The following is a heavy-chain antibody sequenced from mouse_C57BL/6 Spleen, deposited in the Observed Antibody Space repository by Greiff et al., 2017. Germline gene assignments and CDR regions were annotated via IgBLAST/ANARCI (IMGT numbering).Heavy chain of an antibody. J-gene: IGHJ3*01. CDR1: GFNIKNTY. CDR3: ARSPYGNYLAWFAY. D-gene: IGHD2-10*02. V-gene: IGHV14-3*01. CDR2: IDPANGNT. Sequence: VQLKESVAELVRPGASVKLSCTASGFNIKNTYMHWVKQRPEQGLEWIGRIDPANGNTKYAPKFQGKATIPADTSSNTAYLQLSSLTSEDTAIYYGARSPYGNYLAWFAYWGQGTLVTVSA.